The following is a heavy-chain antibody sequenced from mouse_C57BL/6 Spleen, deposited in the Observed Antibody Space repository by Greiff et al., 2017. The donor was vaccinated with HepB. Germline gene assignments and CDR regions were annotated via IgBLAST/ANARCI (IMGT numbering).Heavy chain of an antibody. D-gene: IGHD3-2*02. Sequence: VQLQQPGAELVKPGASVKLSCKASGYTFTSYWMHWVKQRPGRGLEWIGRIVPNSGGTKYNEKFKSKATLTVDKPSSTAYMQLSSLTSEDSAVYYCARERAQATLYAMDYWGQGTSVTVSS. CDR2: IVPNSGGT. J-gene: IGHJ4*01. CDR1: GYTFTSYW. CDR3: ARERAQATLYAMDY. V-gene: IGHV1-72*01.